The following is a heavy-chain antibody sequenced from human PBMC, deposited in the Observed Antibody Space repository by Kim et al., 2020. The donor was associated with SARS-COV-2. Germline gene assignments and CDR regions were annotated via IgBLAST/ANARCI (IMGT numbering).Heavy chain of an antibody. CDR2: IYPGDSDT. CDR3: ASRPLDSSGWSNFDY. CDR1: GYSFTSYW. V-gene: IGHV5-51*01. D-gene: IGHD6-19*01. Sequence: GESLKISCKGSGYSFTSYWIGWVRQMPGKGLEWMGIIYPGDSDTRYSPSFQGQVTISADKSISTAYLQWSSLKASDTAMYYCASRPLDSSGWSNFDYWGQGPLVTVSS. J-gene: IGHJ4*02.